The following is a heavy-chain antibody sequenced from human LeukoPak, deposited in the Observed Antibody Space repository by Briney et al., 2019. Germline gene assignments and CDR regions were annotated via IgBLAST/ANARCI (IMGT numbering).Heavy chain of an antibody. CDR2: IYYSGST. Sequence: SETLSLTCTVSGGSISSSSYYWGWIRQPPGKGLEWIGSIYYSGSTYYNPSLKSRVTISLDTPKNQFSLRLTSVTAADTAVYYCARDSRAFDIWGQGTTVTVSS. J-gene: IGHJ3*02. V-gene: IGHV4-39*07. CDR3: ARDSRAFDI. CDR1: GGSISSSSYY.